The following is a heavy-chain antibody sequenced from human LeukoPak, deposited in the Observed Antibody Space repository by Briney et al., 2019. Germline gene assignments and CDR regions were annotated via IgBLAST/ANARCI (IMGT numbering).Heavy chain of an antibody. CDR2: ISSGSSTI. CDR1: GFTFSSYE. V-gene: IGHV3-48*03. Sequence: GGSLRLSCAASGFTFSSYEMNWVRQAPGKGLEWVSYISSGSSTIYYADSVKGRFTISRDNAKNSLYLQTYSLRAEDTAVYYCARDTRSGWSMPAWFDPWGQGTLVTVSS. J-gene: IGHJ5*02. CDR3: ARDTRSGWSMPAWFDP. D-gene: IGHD6-19*01.